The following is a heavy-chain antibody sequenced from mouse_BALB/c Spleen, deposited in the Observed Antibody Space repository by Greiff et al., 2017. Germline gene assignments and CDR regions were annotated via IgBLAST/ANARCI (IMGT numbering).Heavy chain of an antibody. CDR3: ARGYGNYMGAMDY. D-gene: IGHD2-1*01. V-gene: IGHV5-17*02. J-gene: IGHJ4*01. CDR2: ISSGSSTI. Sequence: DVQLVESGGGLVQPGGSRKLSCAASGFTFSSFGMHWVRQAPEKGLEWVAYISSGSSTIYYADTVKGRFTISRDNPKNTLFLQMTSLRSEDTAMYYCARGYGNYMGAMDYWGQGTSVTVSS. CDR1: GFTFSSFG.